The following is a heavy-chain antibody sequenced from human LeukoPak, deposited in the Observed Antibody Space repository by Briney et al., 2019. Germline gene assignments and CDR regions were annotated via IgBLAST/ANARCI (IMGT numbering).Heavy chain of an antibody. J-gene: IGHJ3*02. Sequence: GGSLRLSCAASGFTFNNYAMTWVRQSPGKGLEWVSAITGSGGSTYYADSVKGRFTISRDNSKNTLYLQMNSLRAEDTAVYYCVRVRGYYDAFDIWGQGTMVTVSS. CDR3: VRVRGYYDAFDI. D-gene: IGHD3-22*01. V-gene: IGHV3-23*01. CDR2: ITGSGGST. CDR1: GFTFNNYA.